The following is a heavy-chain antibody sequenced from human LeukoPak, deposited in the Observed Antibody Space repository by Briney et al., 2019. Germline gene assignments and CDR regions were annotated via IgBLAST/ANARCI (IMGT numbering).Heavy chain of an antibody. D-gene: IGHD6-13*01. CDR1: GGSISSGGYS. CDR3: ARPYGYSSSWYISDYSDY. J-gene: IGHJ4*02. CDR2: IYHSGST. V-gene: IGHV4-30-2*01. Sequence: PSQTLSLTCAVSGGSISSGGYSWSWIRQPPGKGLEWIGYIYHSGSTYYNPSLKSRVTISVDRSKNQFSLKLSSVTAADTAVYYCARPYGYSSSWYISDYSDYWGQGTLVTVSS.